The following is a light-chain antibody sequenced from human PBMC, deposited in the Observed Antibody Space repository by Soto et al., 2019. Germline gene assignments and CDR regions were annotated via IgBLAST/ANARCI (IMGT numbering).Light chain of an antibody. CDR1: SSDVGGYNY. CDR2: DVT. Sequence: QSALTQPRSVSGSPGQSVTISCTGTSSDVGGYNYVSWYQQHPGKAPKVMIYDVTKRPSGVPDRFSGSKSGNTAFLTISGLQAEDEADYYCCSYAGSHTWVFGGGTQLT. V-gene: IGLV2-11*01. J-gene: IGLJ3*02. CDR3: CSYAGSHTWV.